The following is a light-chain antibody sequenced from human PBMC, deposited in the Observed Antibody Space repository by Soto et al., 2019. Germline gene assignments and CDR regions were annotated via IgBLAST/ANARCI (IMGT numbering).Light chain of an antibody. CDR2: DAS. V-gene: IGKV3-20*01. Sequence: EIVLTQSPGTLSLSPGERATLSCRASQSVSSSYLAWYQQKPGQAPRVLIYDASSRATSIPDRFSGSGSGTEFTRTISRLEPEDLAVYYCQQYASSVTFGGGTKVEIK. CDR1: QSVSSSY. CDR3: QQYASSVT. J-gene: IGKJ4*01.